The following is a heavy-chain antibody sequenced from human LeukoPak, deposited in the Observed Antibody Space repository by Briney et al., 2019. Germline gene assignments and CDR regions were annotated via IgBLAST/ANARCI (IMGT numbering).Heavy chain of an antibody. Sequence: GGSLRLSCSDSGFNFSSYAMYWVRQAPGKGLEYVSGISGNGGSTYHADAVKGRFTISRDNSKNTLNLQMSSLRAEDTAVYFCVRSYGSGTYIDYWGQGTLVTVSS. J-gene: IGHJ4*02. D-gene: IGHD3-10*01. CDR3: VRSYGSGTYIDY. CDR2: ISGNGGST. V-gene: IGHV3-64D*06. CDR1: GFNFSSYA.